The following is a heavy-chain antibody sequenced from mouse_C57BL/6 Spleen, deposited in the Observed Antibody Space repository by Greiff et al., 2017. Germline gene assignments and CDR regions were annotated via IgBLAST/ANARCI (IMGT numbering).Heavy chain of an antibody. Sequence: EVKLMESGGGLVKPGGSLKLSCAASGFTFSSYAMSWVRQTPEKRLEWVATISDGGSYTYYPDNVKGRFTISRDNAKNNLYLQMSHLKSEDTAMYYCARDPGFFDYWGQGTTLTVSS. CDR3: ARDPGFFDY. CDR2: ISDGGSYT. J-gene: IGHJ2*01. V-gene: IGHV5-4*01. CDR1: GFTFSSYA.